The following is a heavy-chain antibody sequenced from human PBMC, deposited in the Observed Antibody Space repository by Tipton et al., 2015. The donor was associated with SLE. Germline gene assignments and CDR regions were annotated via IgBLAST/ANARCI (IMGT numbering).Heavy chain of an antibody. V-gene: IGHV4-39*07. D-gene: IGHD3-22*01. J-gene: IGHJ5*02. CDR2: IKDSGNT. CDR1: GASISSSSYY. CDR3: VRDLDYDTSVEP. Sequence: TLSLTCTVSGASISSSSYYWFWIRQPPGKGLEWIGTIKDSGNTYYNPSLKSRITISMDTSKNQFSLKLRSVTAADTAIYYCVRDLDYDTSVEPWGQGALVTVSS.